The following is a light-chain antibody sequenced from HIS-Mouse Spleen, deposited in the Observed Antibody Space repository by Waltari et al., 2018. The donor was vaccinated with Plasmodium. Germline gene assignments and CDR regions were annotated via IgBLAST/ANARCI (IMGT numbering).Light chain of an antibody. Sequence: QSVLTQPPSVSGAPGQRVTISCTGSSSNIGAGYDVHWYQQLPGTAPKLLIYGTSTRPAGVPDRVTGSKSGTSASLAITGLQAEDEADYYCQSYDSSLSGWVFGGGTKLTVL. CDR1: SSNIGAGYD. CDR2: GTS. J-gene: IGLJ3*02. V-gene: IGLV1-40*01. CDR3: QSYDSSLSGWV.